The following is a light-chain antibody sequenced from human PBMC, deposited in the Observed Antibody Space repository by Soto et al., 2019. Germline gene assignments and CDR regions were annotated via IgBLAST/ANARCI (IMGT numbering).Light chain of an antibody. CDR3: QQRNSWPLT. Sequence: EILFTQSPATLSFAPGGRATPSRKASQSVSDFLAWYQQKPGQAPRVLIYDASNRAPGIPARFSASGSGTDFILTISSLEPEDFAVYYCQQRNSWPLTFGGGTKVDIK. J-gene: IGKJ4*01. CDR1: QSVSDF. CDR2: DAS. V-gene: IGKV3-11*01.